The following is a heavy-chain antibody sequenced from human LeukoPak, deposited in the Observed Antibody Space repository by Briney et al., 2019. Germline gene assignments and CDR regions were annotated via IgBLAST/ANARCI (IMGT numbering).Heavy chain of an antibody. Sequence: ASVKVSCKASGYTFTSYDINWVRQAPGQGLEWMGWINPNSGGTNYAQKFQGRVTMTRDTSISTAYMELSRLRSDDTAVYYCARANDYVWGSYPHDYWGQGTLVTVSS. J-gene: IGHJ4*02. D-gene: IGHD3-16*02. V-gene: IGHV1-2*02. CDR2: INPNSGGT. CDR1: GYTFTSYD. CDR3: ARANDYVWGSYPHDY.